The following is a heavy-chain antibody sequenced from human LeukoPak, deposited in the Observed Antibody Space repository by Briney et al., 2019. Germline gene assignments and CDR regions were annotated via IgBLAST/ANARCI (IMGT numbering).Heavy chain of an antibody. J-gene: IGHJ4*02. CDR1: GGSISSGGYY. D-gene: IGHD1-26*01. V-gene: IGHV4-31*03. Sequence: SQTLSLTCTVSGGSISSGGYYWSWIRQHPGKGLEWIGYIYYSGSTYYNPSLKSRLTISVDTSKNQFSLKLSSVTAADTAVYYYARDRVGGGVDYWGQGTLVTVSS. CDR2: IYYSGST. CDR3: ARDRVGGGVDY.